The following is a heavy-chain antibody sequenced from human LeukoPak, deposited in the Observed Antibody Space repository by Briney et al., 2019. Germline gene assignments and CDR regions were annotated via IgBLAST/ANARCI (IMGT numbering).Heavy chain of an antibody. D-gene: IGHD6-13*01. CDR2: IKQDGSEK. V-gene: IGHV3-7*01. Sequence: GGSLRLSCAASGFTFSSYWMSWVRQAPGKGLEWVANIKQDGSEKYYVDSVKGRFTISRDNAKNSLYLQMNSLTAEDTAVYYCARELSTTWDDDYFDYWGQGTLVTVSS. J-gene: IGHJ4*02. CDR1: GFTFSSYW. CDR3: ARELSTTWDDDYFDY.